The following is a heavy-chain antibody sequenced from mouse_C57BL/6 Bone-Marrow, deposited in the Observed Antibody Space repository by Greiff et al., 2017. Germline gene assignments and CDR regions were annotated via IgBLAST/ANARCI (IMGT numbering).Heavy chain of an antibody. CDR3: ASGPETGYYDMDD. J-gene: IGHJ4*01. D-gene: IGHD4-1*01. CDR1: GYTFTTYP. Sequence: QVQLQQSGAELVKPGASVKMSCKASGYTFTTYPIEWVKQNPGKSLEWIGNIHPYNDDTKYNEKFKGKATLTVDKSSSTVYLELSRLTSDDAAVYYCASGPETGYYDMDDWGQGTTVTVSS. CDR2: IHPYNDDT. V-gene: IGHV1-47*01.